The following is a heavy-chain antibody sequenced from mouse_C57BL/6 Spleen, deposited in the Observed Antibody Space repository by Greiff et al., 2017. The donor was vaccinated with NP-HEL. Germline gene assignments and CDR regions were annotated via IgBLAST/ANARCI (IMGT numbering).Heavy chain of an antibody. CDR1: GYTFTSYS. CDR3: ARGDYGNLYYFDY. J-gene: IGHJ2*01. D-gene: IGHD2-1*01. V-gene: IGHV1-4*01. CDR2: INPSSGYT. Sequence: QVQLQQSGAELAKPGASVKLSCKASGYTFTSYSMPWVNQRPGQGLEWIGYINPSSGYTKYNQKFKDKATLTADKSSSTAYMQLSSLTSEDSAVYYCARGDYGNLYYFDYWGQGTTLTVSS.